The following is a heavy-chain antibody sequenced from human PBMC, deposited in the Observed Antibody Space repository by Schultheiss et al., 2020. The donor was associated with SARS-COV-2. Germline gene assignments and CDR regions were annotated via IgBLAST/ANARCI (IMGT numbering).Heavy chain of an antibody. CDR1: GGTFSSYA. CDR3: ARGVVRGPGWFDP. Sequence: SVKVSCKASGGTFSSYAMNWVRQAPGQGLEWMGIINPSGGSTSYAQKFQGRVTITADKSTSTAYMELSSLRSEDTAVYYCARGVVRGPGWFDPWGQGTLVTVSS. J-gene: IGHJ5*02. D-gene: IGHD3-10*01. V-gene: IGHV1-69*04. CDR2: INPSGGST.